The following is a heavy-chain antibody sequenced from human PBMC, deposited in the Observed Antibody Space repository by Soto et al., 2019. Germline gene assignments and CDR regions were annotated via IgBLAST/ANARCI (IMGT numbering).Heavy chain of an antibody. CDR2: TYSRSKWYN. J-gene: IGHJ5*02. D-gene: IGHD5-12*01. CDR1: GGSVSSNTAS. V-gene: IGHV6-1*01. CDR3: AKGNNLGPKTGYAFDP. Sequence: SQTLSLTCAISGGSVSSNTASLNWIRQSPSRGLGWLGRTYSRSKWYNDYAVSVKSRISNTPETSNNQSSPQLNSGTPEDTAVYFCAKGNNLGPKTGYAFDPWGQGIMVTVSS.